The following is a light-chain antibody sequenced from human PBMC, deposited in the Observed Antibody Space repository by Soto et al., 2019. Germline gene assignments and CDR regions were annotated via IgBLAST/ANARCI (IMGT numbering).Light chain of an antibody. Sequence: DIQMTQSPSTLSAFVGDRVTITCRASQSISNWLAWYQQKPGKAPKLLIYKESSLESGVPSRFSGSGSGSDFTLTISSLQPDDLATYYCQQYYSYSRTFGQGTKVEIK. CDR2: KES. CDR3: QQYYSYSRT. CDR1: QSISNW. J-gene: IGKJ1*01. V-gene: IGKV1-5*03.